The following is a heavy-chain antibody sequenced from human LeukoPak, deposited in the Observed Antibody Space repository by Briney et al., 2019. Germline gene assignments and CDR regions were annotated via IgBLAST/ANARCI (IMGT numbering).Heavy chain of an antibody. D-gene: IGHD6-13*01. CDR1: GFTFSNAW. CDR2: IKSKTDGGTT. J-gene: IGHJ3*02. Sequence: PGGSLRLSCAASGFTFSNAWMRWVRRAPGKGREWVGRIKSKTDGGTTDYPAPVKGRFTISRDDSKNTLYLQMNSLKAEDTAVYYCTTDSSSWYVDIWGQGTMVTVSS. V-gene: IGHV3-15*01. CDR3: TTDSSSWYVDI.